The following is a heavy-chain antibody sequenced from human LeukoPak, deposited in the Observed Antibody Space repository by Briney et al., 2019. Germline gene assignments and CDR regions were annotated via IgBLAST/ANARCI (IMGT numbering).Heavy chain of an antibody. CDR3: ARGRLKNFDY. CDR2: ISSGSSYI. D-gene: IGHD6-6*01. J-gene: IGHJ4*02. V-gene: IGHV3-21*01. Sequence: PGGSLRLSCAASGFTFSSYSMNWVRQAPGKGLEWVSSISSGSSYIYYADSVKGRFTISRDNAKNSLYLQMNSLRAEDTAVYYCARGRLKNFDYWGQGTLVTVSS. CDR1: GFTFSSYS.